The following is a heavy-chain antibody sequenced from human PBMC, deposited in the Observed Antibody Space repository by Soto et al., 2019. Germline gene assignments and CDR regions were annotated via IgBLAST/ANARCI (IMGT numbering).Heavy chain of an antibody. CDR3: ASGNYYDSSGPPTQGSDY. J-gene: IGHJ4*02. V-gene: IGHV4-30-4*01. CDR1: GGSISSGDYY. Sequence: SETLSLTSTVSGGSISSGDYYWSWIRQPPGKGLEWIGYIYYSGSTYYNPSLKSRVTISVDTSKNQFSLKLSSVTAADTAVYYCASGNYYDSSGPPTQGSDYWGQGTLVTVS. CDR2: IYYSGST. D-gene: IGHD3-22*01.